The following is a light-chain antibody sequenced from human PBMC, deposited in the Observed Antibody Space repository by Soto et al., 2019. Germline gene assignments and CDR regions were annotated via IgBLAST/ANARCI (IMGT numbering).Light chain of an antibody. CDR2: EAT. V-gene: IGLV2-23*01. Sequence: QSALTQPASVSGSPEQSITISCTGTSSDVGSYNLVSWYQQHPGKAPKVMIYEATKRPSGVSNRFSGSKSGNTASLTISGLQAEDEADYYCCAYAGSGTLVFGGGTQLTVL. CDR1: SSDVGSYNL. CDR3: CAYAGSGTLV. J-gene: IGLJ3*02.